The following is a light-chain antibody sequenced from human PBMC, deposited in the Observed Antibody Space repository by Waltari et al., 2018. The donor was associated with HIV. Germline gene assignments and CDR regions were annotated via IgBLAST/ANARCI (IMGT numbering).Light chain of an antibody. V-gene: IGLV3-27*01. CDR1: VLAKKY. CDR2: KDS. Sequence: SYELTQPSSFSVSPGQTARITCSGDVLAKKYARWSNQKPGQAPVLVIYKDSERPSGIPERFSGCSSGITVTLTISGAQVEDEADYYCYSAADNIRVFGGGTKLTVL. CDR3: YSAADNIRV. J-gene: IGLJ3*02.